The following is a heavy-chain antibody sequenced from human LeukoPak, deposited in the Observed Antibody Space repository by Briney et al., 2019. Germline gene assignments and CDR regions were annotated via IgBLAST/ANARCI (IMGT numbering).Heavy chain of an antibody. CDR2: IRQSGDIT. J-gene: IGHJ3*02. Sequence: PGGSLRLSCAASEFTFSNYVMNWVRQAPGKGLEWVSSIRQSGDITYYAGSVKGRFTISRDNPKNTLSLQMNSLSREDTAIYYCVRRGGSDGWGAFDIWGQGTVVTVSS. CDR3: VRRGGSDGWGAFDI. V-gene: IGHV3-23*01. CDR1: EFTFSNYV. D-gene: IGHD5-24*01.